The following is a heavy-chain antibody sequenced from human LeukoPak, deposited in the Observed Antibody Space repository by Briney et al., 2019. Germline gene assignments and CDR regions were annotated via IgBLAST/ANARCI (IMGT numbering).Heavy chain of an antibody. D-gene: IGHD5-24*01. CDR1: GGSISSGGYY. CDR2: IYYSGST. CDR3: ARERGEMAYYFDY. J-gene: IGHJ4*02. Sequence: SGTLSLTCAVSGGSISSGGYYWSWIRQHPGKGLEWIGYIYYSGSTYYNPSLKSRVTISVDTSKNQFSLKLSSVTAADTAVYYCARERGEMAYYFDYWGQGTLVTVSS. V-gene: IGHV4-31*11.